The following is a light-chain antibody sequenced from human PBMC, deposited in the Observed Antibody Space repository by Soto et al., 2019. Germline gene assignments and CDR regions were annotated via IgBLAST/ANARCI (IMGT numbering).Light chain of an antibody. CDR3: SSYAGSSNSVV. J-gene: IGLJ2*01. V-gene: IGLV2-23*01. CDR2: EGT. CDR1: RNDVGGYNL. Sequence: QSALTQVASVSGSPGQSITMSCTGTRNDVGGYNLVSWYQQYPGKAPKLMIYEGTKRPSGVSNRFSGSKSGNTASLTISGLQAEDEADYYCSSYAGSSNSVVFGGGTKLTVL.